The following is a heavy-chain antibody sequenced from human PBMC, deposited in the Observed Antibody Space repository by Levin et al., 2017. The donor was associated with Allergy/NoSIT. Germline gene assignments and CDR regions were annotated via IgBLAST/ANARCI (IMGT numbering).Heavy chain of an antibody. D-gene: IGHD2-2*01. V-gene: IGHV5-51*01. CDR3: ARLGGYGSSTSCYVGAYHWYFDL. Sequence: GGSLRLSCKGSGYSFTSYWIGWVRQMPGKGLEWMGIIYPGDSDTRYSPSFQGQVTISADKSISTAYLQWSSLKASDTAMYYCARLGGYGSSTSCYVGAYHWYFDLWGRGTLVTVSS. CDR1: GYSFTSYW. CDR2: IYPGDSDT. J-gene: IGHJ2*01.